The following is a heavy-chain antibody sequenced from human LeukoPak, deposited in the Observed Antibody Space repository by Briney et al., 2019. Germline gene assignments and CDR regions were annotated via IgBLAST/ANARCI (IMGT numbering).Heavy chain of an antibody. CDR3: AREYCSSTNCYFDY. D-gene: IGHD2-2*01. J-gene: IGHJ4*02. Sequence: SETLSLTCTVSGGSIRGYYWTWIRQPPGKGLEWIGCIYYSGSVDYNPSLTSRVTISVDTSNNQFSLKLSSVTAADSALYYCAREYCSSTNCYFDYWGQGTLVTVSS. CDR2: IYYSGSV. CDR1: GGSIRGYY. V-gene: IGHV4-59*01.